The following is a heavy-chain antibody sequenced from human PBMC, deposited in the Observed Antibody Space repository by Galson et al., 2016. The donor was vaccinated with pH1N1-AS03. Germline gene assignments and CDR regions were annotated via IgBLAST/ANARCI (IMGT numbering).Heavy chain of an antibody. J-gene: IGHJ4*01. V-gene: IGHV4-59*11. CDR1: GGFFGSHS. CDR3: ARYTYESAAGGYFFDY. Sequence: SETLSLTCTVSGGFFGSHSWSWVRQSPGKGLECIGYIYSSGSAIYNPSFRSRVTISIDTSRNLFSLRVNSVTAADTAVYYCARYTYESAAGGYFFDYWGHGTLVTVSS. D-gene: IGHD5-18*01. CDR2: IYSSGSA.